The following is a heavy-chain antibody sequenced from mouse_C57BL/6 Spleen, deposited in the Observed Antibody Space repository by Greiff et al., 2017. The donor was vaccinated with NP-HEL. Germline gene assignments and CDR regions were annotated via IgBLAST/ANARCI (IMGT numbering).Heavy chain of an antibody. V-gene: IGHV1-22*01. J-gene: IGHJ4*01. CDR3: ARANGSPPYYAMDY. CDR2: INPNNGGT. Sequence: EVKLMESGPELVKPGASVKMSCKASGYTFTDYNMHWVKQSHGKSLEWIGYINPNNGGTSYNQKFKGKATLTVNKSSSTAYMELRSLTSEDSAVYYCARANGSPPYYAMDYWGQGTSVTVSS. D-gene: IGHD1-1*01. CDR1: GYTFTDYN.